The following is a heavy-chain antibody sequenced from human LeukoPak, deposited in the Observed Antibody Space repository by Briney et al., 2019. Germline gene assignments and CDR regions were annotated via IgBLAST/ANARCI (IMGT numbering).Heavy chain of an antibody. J-gene: IGHJ4*02. V-gene: IGHV4-59*01. D-gene: IGHD3-16*01. CDR2: IYYSGST. Sequence: SDTLSLTCTVSGGSISRYYWSWLRQPPGKGLEWIGYIYYSGSTNYNPSLKSRVTISVDTSKNQFSLKLSSVTAADTAVYYCARGDYFFDYWGRGTLVTVSS. CDR1: GGSISRYY. CDR3: ARGDYFFDY.